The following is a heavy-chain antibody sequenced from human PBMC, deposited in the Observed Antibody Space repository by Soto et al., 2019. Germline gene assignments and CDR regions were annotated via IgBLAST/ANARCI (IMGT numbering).Heavy chain of an antibody. D-gene: IGHD2-21*02. CDR1: GFIFTTYG. Sequence: QVQLVESGGGVVQPGRSLRLSCAASGFIFTTYGLHWVRQAPGKGLEWVAVIWYDGSNQYYADSVEGRFTISRDNSTNILYLEMNSVRVEDTAVYYCVKDHCGGDCYSDPYFDYWGQGTLVTVSS. CDR3: VKDHCGGDCYSDPYFDY. V-gene: IGHV3-33*06. CDR2: IWYDGSNQ. J-gene: IGHJ4*02.